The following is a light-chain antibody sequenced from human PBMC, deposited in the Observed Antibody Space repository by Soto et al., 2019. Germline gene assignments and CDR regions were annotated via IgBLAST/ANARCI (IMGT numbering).Light chain of an antibody. CDR3: QQYKKWPPLT. J-gene: IGKJ4*01. CDR1: QSVGTN. V-gene: IGKV3-15*01. CDR2: GAS. Sequence: EVVMTQSPATQSVSPGERATLSCRASQSVGTNLAWYQQKPGQAPRLLIYGASTRSTGIPARFSGSGSGTEFTLTISSLQSEDLAVYYCQQYKKWPPLTFGGGTKVEIK.